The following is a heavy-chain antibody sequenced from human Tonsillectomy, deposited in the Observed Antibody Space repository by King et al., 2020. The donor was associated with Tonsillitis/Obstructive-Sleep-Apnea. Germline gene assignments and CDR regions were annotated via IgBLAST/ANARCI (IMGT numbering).Heavy chain of an antibody. Sequence: VQLVESGAEVKKPGESLRISCKGSGYSFTNYWITWVRQMPEKGLEWMGTIDPSDSYTNYSPSFQGHVTISGDKSISTAYLQWSSLKASDTAIYYCATKGDYEGGGGYYYYHMDVWGQGTTVTVSS. CDR2: IDPSDSYT. CDR3: ATKGDYEGGGGYYYYHMDV. J-gene: IGHJ6*02. CDR1: GYSFTNYW. V-gene: IGHV5-10-1*03. D-gene: IGHD4-17*01.